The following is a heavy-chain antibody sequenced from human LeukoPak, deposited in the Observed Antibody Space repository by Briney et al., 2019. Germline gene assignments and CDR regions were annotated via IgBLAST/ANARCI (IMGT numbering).Heavy chain of an antibody. CDR3: AKDNVVYCSSSSCSFVDY. Sequence: PGGSLRLSCAASGFTFRSYGMHWVRQAPGKGLEWMAVTSYDESSKYYADSVKGRFTISRDNSKNTLYLQTNSLRAEDTAVYYCAKDNVVYCSSSSCSFVDYWGQGTLVTVSS. CDR2: TSYDESSK. V-gene: IGHV3-30*18. CDR1: GFTFRSYG. J-gene: IGHJ4*02. D-gene: IGHD2-2*01.